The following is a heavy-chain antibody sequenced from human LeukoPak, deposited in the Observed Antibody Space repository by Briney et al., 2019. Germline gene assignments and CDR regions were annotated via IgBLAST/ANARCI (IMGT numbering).Heavy chain of an antibody. CDR1: GYSISSGYY. Sequence: SETLSLTCAVSGYSISSGYYWGWIRQPPGKGLEWIGYIYYSGSTNYNPSLKSRVTISVDTSKNQFSLKLSSVTAADTAVYYCARESGNYARIIDYWGQGTLVTVSS. J-gene: IGHJ4*02. CDR3: ARESGNYARIIDY. V-gene: IGHV4-61*01. CDR2: IYYSGST. D-gene: IGHD4-11*01.